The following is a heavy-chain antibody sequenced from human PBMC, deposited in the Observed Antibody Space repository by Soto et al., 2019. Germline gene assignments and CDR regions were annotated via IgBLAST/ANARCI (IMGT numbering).Heavy chain of an antibody. J-gene: IGHJ3*02. Sequence: EVQLVESGGGLVKPGGSLRLSCAASGFTFSSYWMHWVRQAPGKGLVWVSRINSDGSSTSYADSVKGRFTISRDNAKNTLYLQMNSLRAEDTAVYYCAREIAYYDFWSGYYDDAFDIWGQGTMVTVSS. CDR3: AREIAYYDFWSGYYDDAFDI. CDR2: INSDGSST. D-gene: IGHD3-3*01. CDR1: GFTFSSYW. V-gene: IGHV3-74*01.